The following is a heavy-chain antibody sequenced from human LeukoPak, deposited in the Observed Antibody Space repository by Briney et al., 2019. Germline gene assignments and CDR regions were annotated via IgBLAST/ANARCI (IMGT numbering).Heavy chain of an antibody. CDR1: GFTFSMYA. Sequence: PGGSLRLSCAASGFTFSMYAMYWVRQAPGKGLEGVAVISYDGSNKYYGDSVKGRFTISRDNSKNTLYLQMNSLRAEDTALYYCARDRDYYYGSGSYYLGPSDYWGQGTLVTVSS. V-gene: IGHV3-30*04. CDR3: ARDRDYYYGSGSYYLGPSDY. D-gene: IGHD3-10*01. CDR2: ISYDGSNK. J-gene: IGHJ4*02.